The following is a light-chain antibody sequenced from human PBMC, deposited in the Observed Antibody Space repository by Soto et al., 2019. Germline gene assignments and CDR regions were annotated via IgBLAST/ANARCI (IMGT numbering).Light chain of an antibody. CDR3: CSYAGSYTSYV. Sequence: QSDLTQPRSVSGSPGQSGTISCTGTSSDVGGYNYVSWYQQHPGKAPKLMIYDVSKRPSGVPDRFSGSKSGNTASLTISGLQADDEADYYCCSYAGSYTSYVFGTGTKLTVL. CDR2: DVS. J-gene: IGLJ1*01. CDR1: SSDVGGYNY. V-gene: IGLV2-11*01.